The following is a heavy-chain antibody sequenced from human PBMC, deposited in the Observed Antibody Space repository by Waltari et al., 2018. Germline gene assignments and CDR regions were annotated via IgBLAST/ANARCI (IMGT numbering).Heavy chain of an antibody. Sequence: QLQLQESGPGLVKPSATLSLACNVSGASISSSVHYWAWIRQPPGKGLEWIGSVYFTGTTYYNPSVKSRISISVDTSKSQFSLRLTSVTAADTAVYYCARAYDSTGYYRYFDLWGRGTLVTVSS. D-gene: IGHD3-22*01. V-gene: IGHV4-39*01. CDR3: ARAYDSTGYYRYFDL. J-gene: IGHJ2*01. CDR2: VYFTGTT. CDR1: GASISSSVHY.